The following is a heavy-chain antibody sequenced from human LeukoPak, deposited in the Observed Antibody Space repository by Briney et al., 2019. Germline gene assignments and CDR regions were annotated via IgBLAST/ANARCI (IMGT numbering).Heavy chain of an antibody. J-gene: IGHJ4*02. D-gene: IGHD3-22*01. CDR2: ISYDGSNK. CDR1: GFTFSSYA. CDR3: ASDEGHYYDSSGQIDY. Sequence: GGSLRLSCTASGFTFSSYAMHWVRQAPGKGLEWVAVISYDGSNKYYADSVKGRFTISRDNSKNTLYLQMNSLRAEDTAVYYCASDEGHYYDSSGQIDYWGQGTLVTVSS. V-gene: IGHV3-30-3*01.